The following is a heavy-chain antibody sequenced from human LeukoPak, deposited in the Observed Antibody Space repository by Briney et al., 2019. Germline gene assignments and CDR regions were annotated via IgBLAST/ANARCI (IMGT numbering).Heavy chain of an antibody. D-gene: IGHD2-21*02. CDR3: AREDRAYCGGDCYSWFDP. V-gene: IGHV1-3*03. Sequence: GASVKVSCKASGYTFTSYGISWVRQAPGQGLEWMGWINAGNGNTKYSQEFQGRVTITRDTSASTAYMELSSLRSEDMAVYYCAREDRAYCGGDCYSWFDPWGQGTLVTVSS. CDR1: GYTFTSYG. J-gene: IGHJ5*02. CDR2: INAGNGNT.